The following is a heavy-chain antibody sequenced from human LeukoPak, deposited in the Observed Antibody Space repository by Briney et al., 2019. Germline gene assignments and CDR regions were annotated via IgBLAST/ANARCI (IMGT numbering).Heavy chain of an antibody. CDR1: GGSISSGDYY. J-gene: IGHJ4*02. V-gene: IGHV4-30-4*01. CDR2: IYYSGST. D-gene: IGHD5-18*01. CDR3: ARGAGYTYGPFDY. Sequence: SETLSLTCTVSGGSISSGDYYWSWIRQPPGKGLEWIGYIYYSGSTSYNPSLKSRVTISVDTSKNQFSLKLSSVTAADTAVYYCARGAGYTYGPFDYWGQGTLVTVSS.